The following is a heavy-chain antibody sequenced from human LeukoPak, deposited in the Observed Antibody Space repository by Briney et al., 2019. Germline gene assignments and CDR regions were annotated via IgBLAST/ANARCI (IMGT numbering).Heavy chain of an antibody. CDR2: ISSSGSTI. Sequence: GGSLRLSCAASGFTFSDYYMSWIRQAPGKGLEWVSYISSSGSTIYYADSVKGRFTISRDNAKNSLYLQMNSLRAEDTAVYYCARDGGDIVLMVYATYYFDYWGQGTLVTVSS. D-gene: IGHD2-8*01. J-gene: IGHJ4*02. CDR1: GFTFSDYY. V-gene: IGHV3-11*04. CDR3: ARDGGDIVLMVYATYYFDY.